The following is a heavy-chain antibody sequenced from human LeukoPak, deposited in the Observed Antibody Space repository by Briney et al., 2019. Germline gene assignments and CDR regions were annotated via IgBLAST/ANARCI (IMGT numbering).Heavy chain of an antibody. CDR2: MNPNSGNT. CDR1: GYTFTSYD. V-gene: IGHV1-8*01. J-gene: IGHJ6*03. Sequence: GASVKVSCKASGYTFTSYDINWVRQATGQGLEWMGWMNPNSGNTGYAQKFQGRVTMTRNTSISTAYMELSSLRSEDTAVYYCARKYYDFWSGYLKGVNYMGVWGKGTTVTVSS. D-gene: IGHD3-3*01. CDR3: ARKYYDFWSGYLKGVNYMGV.